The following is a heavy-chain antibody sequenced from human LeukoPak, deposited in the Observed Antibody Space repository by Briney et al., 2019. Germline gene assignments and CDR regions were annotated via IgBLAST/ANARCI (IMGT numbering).Heavy chain of an antibody. Sequence: SETLSLTCTVSGGSVSSGSYYWSWIRQPPGKGLEWIGYIYYSGSTNYNPSLKSRVTISVDTSKNQFSLKLSSVTAADTAVYYRARGAGYSSSNDYWGQGTLVTVSS. CDR1: GGSVSSGSYY. J-gene: IGHJ4*02. V-gene: IGHV4-61*01. D-gene: IGHD6-13*01. CDR2: IYYSGST. CDR3: ARGAGYSSSNDY.